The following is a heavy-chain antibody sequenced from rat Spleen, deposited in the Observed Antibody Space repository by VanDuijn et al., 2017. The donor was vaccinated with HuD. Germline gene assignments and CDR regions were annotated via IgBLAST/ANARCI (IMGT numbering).Heavy chain of an antibody. Sequence: EVQLVESGGGLVQPGKSLKLSCAASGFTFSDYYMAWVRQAPGKGLEWIGEINKDSSTIKYIPSLKDKITISRDNAQNTLYLQMSKLGSEDTAIYYCAREELGVRRAFDYWGQGVMVTVSS. J-gene: IGHJ2*01. CDR1: GFTFSDYY. CDR3: AREELGVRRAFDY. CDR2: INKDSSTI. D-gene: IGHD4-3*01. V-gene: IGHV4-2*01.